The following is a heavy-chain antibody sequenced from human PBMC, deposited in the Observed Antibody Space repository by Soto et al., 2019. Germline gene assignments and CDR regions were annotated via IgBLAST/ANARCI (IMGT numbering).Heavy chain of an antibody. J-gene: IGHJ3*01. V-gene: IGHV6-1*01. CDR3: TREGVHAFDV. CDR1: GDSVSSNSAA. Sequence: SQTLSLTCAISGDSVSSNSAAWNWIRQSPSRGLEWLGRTFYRSRWTNDYAVSVKSRITINPDTPKNQFSLQLMSVTPDDTAVYYCTREGVHAFDVWGQGTVVTVSS. CDR2: TFYRSRWTN.